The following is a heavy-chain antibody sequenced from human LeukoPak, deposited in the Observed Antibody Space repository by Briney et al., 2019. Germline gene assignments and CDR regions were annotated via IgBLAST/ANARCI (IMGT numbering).Heavy chain of an antibody. V-gene: IGHV4-39*01. CDR3: ARTYYFGSGNYHFDY. Sequence: SETLSLTCTVSGGSISRSSYYWGWIRRPPGKGLEWIGSIYYSGTTYYNPSLKSRVTISVDTSKNQFSLKLSSVTAADTAVYYCARTYYFGSGNYHFDYWGQGTLVTVSS. CDR2: IYYSGTT. J-gene: IGHJ4*02. D-gene: IGHD3-10*01. CDR1: GGSISRSSYY.